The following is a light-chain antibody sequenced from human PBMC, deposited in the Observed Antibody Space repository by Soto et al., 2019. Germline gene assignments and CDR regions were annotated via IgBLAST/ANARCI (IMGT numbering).Light chain of an antibody. Sequence: EIVLTQSPGTLSLSPGERATLSCRASQSVSSSYLAWYQQKPGQAPRLLIYGASSRATGIPDRISGSGSGTGFTLTTNRLEPEDFAVYYCQQYGNSPYTFGQGTKLQIK. CDR2: GAS. V-gene: IGKV3-20*01. CDR1: QSVSSSY. J-gene: IGKJ2*01. CDR3: QQYGNSPYT.